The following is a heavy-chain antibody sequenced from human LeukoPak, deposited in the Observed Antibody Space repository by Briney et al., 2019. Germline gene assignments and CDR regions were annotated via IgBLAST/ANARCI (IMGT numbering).Heavy chain of an antibody. CDR1: GGSFSGYY. J-gene: IGHJ4*02. Sequence: PSETLSLTCAVYGGSFSGYYWSWIRQPTGKGVEWIGEINHSGSTNYYPSLNSRVTISVDTSKNQFSLKLSSVTAADTAVYYCARRWLHRKGFDYWGQGTLVTVSS. V-gene: IGHV4-34*01. D-gene: IGHD5-24*01. CDR3: ARRWLHRKGFDY. CDR2: INHSGST.